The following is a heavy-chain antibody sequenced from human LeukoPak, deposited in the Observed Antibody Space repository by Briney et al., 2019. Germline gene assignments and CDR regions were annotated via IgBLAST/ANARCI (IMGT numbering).Heavy chain of an antibody. D-gene: IGHD2-2*01. V-gene: IGHV4-39*07. CDR1: GGSISSSSYY. CDR3: ARVWMGPDCSSTSCYGGAFDI. CDR2: IYYSGST. Sequence: SETLSLTCTVSGGSISSSSYYWGWIRQPPGKGLEWIGGIYYSGSTYYNPSLKSRVTISVDTSKNQFSLKLSSVTAADTAVYYCARVWMGPDCSSTSCYGGAFDIWGQGTMVTVSS. J-gene: IGHJ3*02.